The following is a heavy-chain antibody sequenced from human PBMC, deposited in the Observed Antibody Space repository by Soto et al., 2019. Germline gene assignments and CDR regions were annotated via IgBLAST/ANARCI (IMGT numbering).Heavy chain of an antibody. Sequence: SGPTLVNPTQTRTLTCTFSGFSLTSSGVGVGWIRQPPGKALEWLALIYWDDDKIYTPSLKTRLTITKDTSKNQVVLTMTNMDPVDTATYYCAHSSRVGIAATGTIDYSYGMDVWGQGTTVTVSS. CDR1: GFSLTSSGVG. J-gene: IGHJ6*02. CDR2: IYWDDDK. D-gene: IGHD6-13*01. V-gene: IGHV2-5*02. CDR3: AHSSRVGIAATGTIDYSYGMDV.